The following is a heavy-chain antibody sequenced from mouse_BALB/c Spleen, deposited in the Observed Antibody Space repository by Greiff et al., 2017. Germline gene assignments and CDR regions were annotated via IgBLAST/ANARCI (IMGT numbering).Heavy chain of an antibody. V-gene: IGHV5-9-3*01. J-gene: IGHJ2*01. Sequence: EVKVVESGGGLVKPGGSLKLSCAASGFTFSSYAMSWVRQTPEKRLAWVATISSGGSYTYYPDSVKGRFTISRDNAKNTLYLQMSSLRSEDTAMYYCARQRDYYFDYWGQGTTLTVSS. CDR2: ISSGGSYT. CDR1: GFTFSSYA. CDR3: ARQRDYYFDY.